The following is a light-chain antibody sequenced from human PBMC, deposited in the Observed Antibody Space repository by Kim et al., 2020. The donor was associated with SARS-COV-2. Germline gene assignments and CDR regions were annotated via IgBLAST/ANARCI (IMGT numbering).Light chain of an antibody. J-gene: IGKJ1*01. Sequence: IVMTQSPATLSVSPGERATLSCRANENIGTYLAWYQQKPGQAPKFLISRASTRATGVPARFTGSGSGTEFTLTISSLQSEDFAVYQCQQYNNWPWTFGQGTKVDIK. CDR1: ENIGTY. V-gene: IGKV3-15*01. CDR2: RAS. CDR3: QQYNNWPWT.